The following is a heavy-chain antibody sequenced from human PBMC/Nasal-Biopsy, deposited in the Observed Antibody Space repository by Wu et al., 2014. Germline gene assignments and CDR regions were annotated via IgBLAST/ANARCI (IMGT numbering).Heavy chain of an antibody. V-gene: IGHV4-59*01. Sequence: TLSLTCTVGGGSISGYYWSWIRQPPGKGLEWIGCVSYSGANNYNPSLKSRGAISVDTSENQFSLKLHSVTAADTAVYFCARLSVGWFGELLNFDYWGQGMLVTVSS. CDR3: ARLSVGWFGELLNFDY. J-gene: IGHJ4*02. CDR1: GGSISGYY. D-gene: IGHD3-10*01. CDR2: VSYSGAN.